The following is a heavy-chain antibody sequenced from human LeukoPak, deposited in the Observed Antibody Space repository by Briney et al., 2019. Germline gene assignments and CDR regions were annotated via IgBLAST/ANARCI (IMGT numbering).Heavy chain of an antibody. V-gene: IGHV3-7*01. CDR2: IKEDGSEK. CDR1: GFTLSHYW. CDR3: VRGGSYTFDP. J-gene: IGHJ5*02. D-gene: IGHD1-26*01. Sequence: PGGSLRLSCSAFGFTLSHYWMTWVRQAPGKGLEWVASIKEDGSEKSYVDSVKGRFTISRDNAKNSLYLQMNSLGAEDTAVYCCVRGGSYTFDPWGQGILVTVSS.